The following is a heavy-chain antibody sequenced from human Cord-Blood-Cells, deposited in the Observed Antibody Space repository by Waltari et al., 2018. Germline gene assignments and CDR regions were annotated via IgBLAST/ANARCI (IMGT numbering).Heavy chain of an antibody. V-gene: IGHV4-4*07. D-gene: IGHD3-10*01. CDR2: IYTSGST. Sequence: QVQLQESGPGLVKPSETLSLTYTVSGGSISSYSWSWIRQPAGKGLEWIGRIYTSGSTNYNPSLKSRVTMSVDTSKNQFSLKLSSVTAADTAVYYCARDRGLSKEVTWYFDLWGRGTLVTVSS. J-gene: IGHJ2*01. CDR3: ARDRGLSKEVTWYFDL. CDR1: GGSISSYS.